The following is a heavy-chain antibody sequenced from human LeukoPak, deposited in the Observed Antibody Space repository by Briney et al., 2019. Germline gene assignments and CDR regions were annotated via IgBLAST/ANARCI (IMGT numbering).Heavy chain of an antibody. CDR1: GYSFTSYW. Sequence: GESLRTSCKGSGYSFTSYWISWVRQMPGKGLKWMGRIDPSDSYTNYSPSFQGHVTISADKSISTAYLQWSSLKASDTAMYYCARAAELLWFGESNWFDPWGQGTLVTVSS. V-gene: IGHV5-10-1*01. J-gene: IGHJ5*02. D-gene: IGHD3-10*01. CDR3: ARAAELLWFGESNWFDP. CDR2: IDPSDSYT.